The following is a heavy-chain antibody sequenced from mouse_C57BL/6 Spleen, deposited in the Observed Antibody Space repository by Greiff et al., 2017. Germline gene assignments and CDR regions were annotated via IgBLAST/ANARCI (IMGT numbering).Heavy chain of an antibody. Sequence: EVKLVESEGGLVQPGSSMKLSCTASGFTFSDYYMAWVRQVPAKGLEWVANINSDGSSTYYLDSLKSRFIISRDNAKNILYLQMSSLKSEDTATYYCARERVYDYDEGYFDVWGTGTTVTVSS. V-gene: IGHV5-16*01. CDR3: ARERVYDYDEGYFDV. D-gene: IGHD2-4*01. CDR2: INSDGSST. CDR1: GFTFSDYY. J-gene: IGHJ1*03.